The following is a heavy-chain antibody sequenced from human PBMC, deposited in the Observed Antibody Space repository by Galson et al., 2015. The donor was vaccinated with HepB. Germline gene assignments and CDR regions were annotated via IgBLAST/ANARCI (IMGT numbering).Heavy chain of an antibody. V-gene: IGHV1-18*01. J-gene: IGHJ4*02. CDR2: ISGYNGNT. D-gene: IGHD6-19*01. CDR1: GYTFTSYR. Sequence: SVKVSCKASGYTFTSYRISWVRQAPGQGLEWMGWISGYNGNTNYVEKFQGRVTMTTDTSTTTAYMEVRSLRSDDTAVYYCARGRSSGWSFDYWGQGTLVTVSS. CDR3: ARGRSSGWSFDY.